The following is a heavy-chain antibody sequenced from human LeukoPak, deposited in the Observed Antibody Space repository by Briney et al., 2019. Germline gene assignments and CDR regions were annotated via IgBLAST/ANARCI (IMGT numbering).Heavy chain of an antibody. Sequence: SETLSLTCAVYGGSFSGYYWSWIRQPPGKGLEWIGEINHSGSTNYNPSLKSRVTISVDTSKIQFSLKLSSVTAADTAVYYCARGCYDFWSGYLDWFDPWGQGTLVTVSS. CDR1: GGSFSGYY. D-gene: IGHD3-3*01. V-gene: IGHV4-34*01. J-gene: IGHJ5*02. CDR3: ARGCYDFWSGYLDWFDP. CDR2: INHSGST.